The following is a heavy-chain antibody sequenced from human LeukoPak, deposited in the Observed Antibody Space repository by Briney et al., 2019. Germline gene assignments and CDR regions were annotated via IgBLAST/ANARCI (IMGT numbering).Heavy chain of an antibody. V-gene: IGHV4-34*01. CDR3: ARSLWGSSWYYY. CDR2: INHSGST. J-gene: IGHJ4*02. D-gene: IGHD6-13*01. Sequence: SETLSLTCAVYGFSFSGYYWSWIRQPPGKGLEWIGEINHSGSTNYNPSLKSRVTISVDTSKNQFSLKLSSVTAADTAVYYCARSLWGSSWYYYWGQGTLVTVSS. CDR1: GFSFSGYY.